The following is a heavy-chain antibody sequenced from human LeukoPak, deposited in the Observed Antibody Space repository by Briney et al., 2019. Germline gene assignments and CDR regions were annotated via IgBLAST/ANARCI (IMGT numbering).Heavy chain of an antibody. CDR1: GGSISSSSYY. CDR2: IYSSGNT. V-gene: IGHV4-39*01. CDR3: ARHLSGTTMSHYFDF. Sequence: SSETLSLTCTVSGGSISSSSYYWGWIRQPPGKGLEWIASIYSSGNTHSNPSLKSRVSISVDTSKNQVSLKLYSVTASDAAIYYCARHLSGTTMSHYFDFWGQGTLVTVSS. J-gene: IGHJ4*02. D-gene: IGHD1-1*01.